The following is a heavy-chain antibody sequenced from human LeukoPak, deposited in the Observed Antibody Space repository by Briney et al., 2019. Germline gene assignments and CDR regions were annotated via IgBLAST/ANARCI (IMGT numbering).Heavy chain of an antibody. CDR2: ISGTSSFM. D-gene: IGHD1-26*01. CDR1: GFNFRDYS. CDR3: ARGPGSSGGYYVGDF. J-gene: IGHJ4*02. Sequence: GGSLRLSCVAYGFNFRDYSMNWVRQAPGKGRDWVSGISGTSSFMYYGDSVKGRFTVSRDNAKNSLYLQMESLRVEDTAVYYCARGPGSSGGYYVGDFWGQGTLVTVSS. V-gene: IGHV3-21*01.